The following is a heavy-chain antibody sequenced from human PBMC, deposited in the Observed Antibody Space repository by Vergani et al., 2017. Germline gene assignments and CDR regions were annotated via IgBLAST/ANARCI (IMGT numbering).Heavy chain of an antibody. CDR1: GFTFGDYA. Sequence: VQLVESGGGVVQPGRSLRLSCAASGFTFGDYAMSWFRQAPGKGLEWVGFIRSKAYGGTTEYAASVKGRFTISRDDSKSIAYLQMNSLKTEDTAVYYCTRDEVKVVVVAARAYYYYYMDVWGKGTTVTVSS. D-gene: IGHD2-15*01. CDR2: IRSKAYGGTT. V-gene: IGHV3-49*03. J-gene: IGHJ6*03. CDR3: TRDEVKVVVVAARAYYYYYMDV.